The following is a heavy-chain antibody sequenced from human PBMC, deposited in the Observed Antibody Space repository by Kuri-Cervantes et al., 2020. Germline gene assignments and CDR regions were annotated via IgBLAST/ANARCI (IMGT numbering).Heavy chain of an antibody. Sequence: LSLTCAASGFTFSSYAMHWVRQAPGKGLEWVAVISYDGSNKYYADSVKGRFTISRDNSKNTLYLQMNSLRAEDTAVYYCARGHHVLRYFDWLPDDYWGQGTLVTVSS. D-gene: IGHD3-9*01. CDR1: GFTFSSYA. CDR3: ARGHHVLRYFDWLPDDY. CDR2: ISYDGSNK. V-gene: IGHV3-30-3*01. J-gene: IGHJ4*02.